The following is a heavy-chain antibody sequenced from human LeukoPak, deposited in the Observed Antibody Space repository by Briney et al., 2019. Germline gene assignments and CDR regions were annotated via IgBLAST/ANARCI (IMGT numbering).Heavy chain of an antibody. Sequence: SVKVSCKASGGTFSSYAISWVRQAPGQELEWIGGIIPIFGTANYAQKFQGRVTITADESTSTAYMELSRLRSEDTAVYYCARREYGFGEPGGFDYWGQGTLVTVSS. V-gene: IGHV1-69*13. D-gene: IGHD3-10*01. CDR3: ARREYGFGEPGGFDY. J-gene: IGHJ4*02. CDR1: GGTFSSYA. CDR2: IIPIFGTA.